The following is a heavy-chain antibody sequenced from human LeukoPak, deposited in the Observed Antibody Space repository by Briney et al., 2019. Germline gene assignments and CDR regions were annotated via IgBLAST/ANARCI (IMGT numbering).Heavy chain of an antibody. J-gene: IGHJ5*02. CDR2: IKQDGSEK. CDR1: GFTFSSYW. CDR3: ARGGSSTLLWFGELLWGWFDR. V-gene: IGHV3-7*01. Sequence: PGGSLRLSCAASGFTFSSYWMSWVRQAPGKGLEWVANIKQDGSEKYYVDSVKGRFTISRDNAKNSLYLQMNSLRAEDTAVYYCARGGSSTLLWFGELLWGWFDRWGQGTLVTVSS. D-gene: IGHD3-10*01.